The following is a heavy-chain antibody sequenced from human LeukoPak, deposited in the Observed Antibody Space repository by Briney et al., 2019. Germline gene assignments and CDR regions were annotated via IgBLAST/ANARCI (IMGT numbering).Heavy chain of an antibody. J-gene: IGHJ4*02. V-gene: IGHV3-49*04. CDR1: GFTFGDYA. D-gene: IGHD3-22*01. CDR2: IRSKAYGGTT. Sequence: GGSLGLSCTASGFTFGDYAMSWVRQAPGKGLEWVGFIRSKAYGGTTEYAASVKGRFTISRDDSKSIAYLQMNSLKTEDTAMYYCTRVGYYDSSLLDYWGQGTLVTVSS. CDR3: TRVGYYDSSLLDY.